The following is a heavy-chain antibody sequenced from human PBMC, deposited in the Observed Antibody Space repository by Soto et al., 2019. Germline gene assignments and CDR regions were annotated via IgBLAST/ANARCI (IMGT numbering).Heavy chain of an antibody. V-gene: IGHV3-15*07. CDR3: TTDPAVVYCSSTSCETDAFDI. CDR1: GFTFSNAW. CDR2: IKSKTDGGTT. D-gene: IGHD2-2*01. Sequence: GGSLRLSCAASGFTFSNAWMNWVRQAPGKGLEWVGRIKSKTDGGTTDYAEPVKGRFTISRDDSKNTLYLQMNSLKTEDTAVYYCTTDPAVVYCSSTSCETDAFDIWGQGTMVTVSS. J-gene: IGHJ3*02.